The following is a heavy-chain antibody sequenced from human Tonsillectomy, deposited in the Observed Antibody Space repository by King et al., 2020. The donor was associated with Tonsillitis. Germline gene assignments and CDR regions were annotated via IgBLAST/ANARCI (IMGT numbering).Heavy chain of an antibody. CDR3: ARVSWVTQINWYFDF. CDR2: ISYDGTNK. J-gene: IGHJ2*01. D-gene: IGHD4-23*01. V-gene: IGHV3-30*03. CDR1: GFTFSTYG. Sequence: QVQLVQSGGGVVQIGTSLSLSCAASGFTFSTYGMHWVRQAPGKGLEWVAVISYDGTNKYYADSVKGRFTISRDNSKKTVDLQMNNLRAEDTVIYYCARVSWVTQINWYFDFWGRGTLVTVSS.